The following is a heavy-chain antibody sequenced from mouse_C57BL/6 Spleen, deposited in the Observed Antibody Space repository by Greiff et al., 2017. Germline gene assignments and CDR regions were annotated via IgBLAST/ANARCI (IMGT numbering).Heavy chain of an antibody. V-gene: IGHV5-9-1*02. CDR1: GFTFSSYA. J-gene: IGHJ4*01. D-gene: IGHD2-1*01. CDR2: ISSGGDYI. CDR3: TRDGNYGRYYAMDY. Sequence: EVKLMESGEGLVKPGGSLKLSCAASGFTFSSYAMSWVRQTPEKRLEWVAYISSGGDYIYYADTVKGRFTISRDNARNTLYLQMSSLKSEDTAMYYCTRDGNYGRYYAMDYWGQGTSVTVSS.